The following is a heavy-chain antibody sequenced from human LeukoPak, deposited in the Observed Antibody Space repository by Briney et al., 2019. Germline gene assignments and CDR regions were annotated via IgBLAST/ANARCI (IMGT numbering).Heavy chain of an antibody. J-gene: IGHJ3*02. V-gene: IGHV5-51*01. D-gene: IGHD4-23*01. CDR3: ARRTTVVTNYDAFDI. Sequence: GESLKISCKGSGYSFTSYWIGWVRQMPGKGLEWMGIIYPGDSDTRYSPSFQGQVTISADKSISTAYLQWSSLKASDTAMYYCARRTTVVTNYDAFDIRGQGTMVTVSS. CDR1: GYSFTSYW. CDR2: IYPGDSDT.